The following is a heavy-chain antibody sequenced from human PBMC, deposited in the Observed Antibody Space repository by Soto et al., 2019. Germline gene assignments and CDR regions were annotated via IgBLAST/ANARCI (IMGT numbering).Heavy chain of an antibody. V-gene: IGHV3-48*01. J-gene: IGHJ4*02. CDR1: GFTFSSYS. Sequence: EVQLVESGGGLVQPGGSLRLSCAASGFTFSSYSMNWVRQAPGKGLEWVSYISSSSSTIYYADSVKGRFTISRDNAKNSPYLQMNRLRAGDTAVYYCGRDIKLGSFDYWGQGTLVTVSS. D-gene: IGHD1-7*01. CDR2: ISSSSSTI. CDR3: GRDIKLGSFDY.